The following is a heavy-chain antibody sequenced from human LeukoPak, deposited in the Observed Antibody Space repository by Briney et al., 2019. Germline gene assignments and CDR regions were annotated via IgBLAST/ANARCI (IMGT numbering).Heavy chain of an antibody. CDR2: ISAYNGNT. Sequence: GASVKVSCKASGYTFTSYGISWVRQAPGQGLEWMGWISAYNGNTNYAQKLQGRVTMTTDTSTSTAYMELSSLRSEDTAVYYCARCTDNPMGAYYYYYYMDVWGKGTTVTVSS. D-gene: IGHD1-26*01. CDR1: GYTFTSYG. J-gene: IGHJ6*03. CDR3: ARCTDNPMGAYYYYYYMDV. V-gene: IGHV1-18*01.